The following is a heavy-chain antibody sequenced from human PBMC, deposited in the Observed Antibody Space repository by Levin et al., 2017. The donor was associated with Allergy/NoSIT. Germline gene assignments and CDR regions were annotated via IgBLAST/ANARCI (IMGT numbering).Heavy chain of an antibody. CDR3: ARGYDYVWGSASAVDP. J-gene: IGHJ5*02. CDR2: IYYSGST. CDR1: GGSISSGGYY. Sequence: PSETLSLTCTVSGGSISSGGYYWSWIRQHPGKGLEWIGYIYYSGSTYYNPSLKSRVTISVDTSKNQFSLKLSSVTAADTAVYYCARGYDYVWGSASAVDPWGQGTLVTVSS. V-gene: IGHV4-31*03. D-gene: IGHD3-16*01.